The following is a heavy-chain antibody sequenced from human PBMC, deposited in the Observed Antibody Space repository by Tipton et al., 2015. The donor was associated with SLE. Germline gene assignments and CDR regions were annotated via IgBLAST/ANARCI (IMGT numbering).Heavy chain of an antibody. CDR2: IFTSGNT. CDR1: GGSLSGDTYY. V-gene: IGHV4-61*02. J-gene: IGHJ4*02. Sequence: LRLSCTVSGGSLSGDTYYWSWIRQPAGEGLEWIGRIFTSGNTNYNPSLKSRVTISVDTSKNQFSLELSSVTAADTAVYYCARHDYNDYYLDYWGQGTLVTVSS. CDR3: ARHDYNDYYLDY. D-gene: IGHD4-11*01.